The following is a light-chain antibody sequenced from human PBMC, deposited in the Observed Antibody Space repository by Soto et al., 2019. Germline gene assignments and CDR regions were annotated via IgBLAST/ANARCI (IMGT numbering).Light chain of an antibody. J-gene: IGKJ1*01. Sequence: DIVMTQSPLSLPVTPGEPASICCRSSQSLLHSNGYNFLDWYLQKPGQSPQLLIYLGSNRASGVPDRFSGSGSGTDFTLTISRVEAEDVGVYYCMQALQIPPTFGLGTKVDIK. CDR3: MQALQIPPT. CDR1: QSLLHSNGYNF. V-gene: IGKV2-28*01. CDR2: LGS.